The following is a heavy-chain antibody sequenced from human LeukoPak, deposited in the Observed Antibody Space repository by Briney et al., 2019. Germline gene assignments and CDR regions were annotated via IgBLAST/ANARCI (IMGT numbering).Heavy chain of an antibody. V-gene: IGHV3-30*18. J-gene: IGHJ4*02. CDR3: AKGFSYYYDSGYDPDSY. CDR1: GFTFSSYG. Sequence: GRSLRLSCAASGFTFSSYGMHWVRQAPGKGLEWVAVISYDGSNKYYADPVKGRFTISRDNSKNTLYLQMNSLRAEDTAVYYCAKGFSYYYDSGYDPDSYWGQGTLVTVSS. CDR2: ISYDGSNK. D-gene: IGHD3-22*01.